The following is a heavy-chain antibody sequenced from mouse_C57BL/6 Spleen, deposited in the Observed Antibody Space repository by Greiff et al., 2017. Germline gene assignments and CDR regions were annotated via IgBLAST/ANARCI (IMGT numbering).Heavy chain of an antibody. V-gene: IGHV1-55*01. Sequence: VQLQQPGAELVKPGASVKMSCKASGYTFTSYWITWVKQRPGQGLEWIGDIYPGSGSTNYNEKFKSKATMTVDTSYSTAYMQLSSLTSEDSAVYYCARRAYGSSPLDYWGQGTTLTVSS. CDR2: IYPGSGST. CDR1: GYTFTSYW. D-gene: IGHD1-1*01. CDR3: ARRAYGSSPLDY. J-gene: IGHJ2*01.